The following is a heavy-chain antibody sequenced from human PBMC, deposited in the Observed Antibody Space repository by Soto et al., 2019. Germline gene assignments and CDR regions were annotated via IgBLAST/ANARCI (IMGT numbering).Heavy chain of an antibody. CDR3: ARAHVDTAMATGWFDP. V-gene: IGHV4-31*03. Sequence: SETLSLTCTVSGGSISSGGYYWSWIRQHPGKGLEWIGYIYYSGSTYYNPSLKSRVTISVDTSKNQFSLKLSSVTAADTAVYYCARAHVDTAMATGWFDPWGQGTLVTVSS. CDR1: GGSISSGGYY. D-gene: IGHD5-18*01. J-gene: IGHJ5*02. CDR2: IYYSGST.